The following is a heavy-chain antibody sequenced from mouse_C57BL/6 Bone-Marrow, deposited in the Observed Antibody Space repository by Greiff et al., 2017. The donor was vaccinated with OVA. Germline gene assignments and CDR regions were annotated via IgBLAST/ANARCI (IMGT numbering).Heavy chain of an antibody. Sequence: EVQLMESGGDLVKPGGSLKLSCAASGFTFSSYGMSWVRQTPDKRLEWVATISSGGSYTYYPDSVKGRFTISRDNAKNTLYLQMSSLKSEDTAMYYCARHDYKTGMDYWGQGTSVTVSS. CDR2: ISSGGSYT. V-gene: IGHV5-6*01. CDR1: GFTFSSYG. D-gene: IGHD2-12*01. J-gene: IGHJ4*01. CDR3: ARHDYKTGMDY.